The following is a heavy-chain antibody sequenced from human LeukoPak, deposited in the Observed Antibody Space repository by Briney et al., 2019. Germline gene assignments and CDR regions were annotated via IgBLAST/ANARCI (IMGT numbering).Heavy chain of an antibody. CDR2: XXYSGTT. Sequence: XXXYSGTTYYNPSLKSRVTISVDTSKNQFSLKLSSVTAAATAVYYCARHGPDDFWNGYYGSGWFDPWGQGTLVTVSS. J-gene: IGHJ5*02. V-gene: IGHV4-39*01. CDR3: ARHGPDDFWNGYYGSGWFDP. D-gene: IGHD3-3*01.